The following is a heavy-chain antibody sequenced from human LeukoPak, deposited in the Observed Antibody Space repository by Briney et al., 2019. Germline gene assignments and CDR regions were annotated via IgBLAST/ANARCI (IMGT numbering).Heavy chain of an antibody. Sequence: GGSLRLSCAASGFTFSSYEMNWVRQAPGKGLEWVSYISSSGSTIYYADSVKGRFTISRDNAKNSLYLQMNSLRAEDTAVYYCASFGQARYSSFRFDYWGQGTLVTVSS. CDR3: ASFGQARYSSFRFDY. CDR2: ISSSGSTI. V-gene: IGHV3-48*03. D-gene: IGHD6-19*01. J-gene: IGHJ4*02. CDR1: GFTFSSYE.